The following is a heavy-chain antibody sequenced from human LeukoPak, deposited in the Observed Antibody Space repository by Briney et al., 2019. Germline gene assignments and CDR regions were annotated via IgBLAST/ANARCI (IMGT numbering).Heavy chain of an antibody. J-gene: IGHJ4*02. V-gene: IGHV3-21*01. Sequence: EGSLRLSCAASGFTFSSYSMNWVRQAPGRGLEWVSSITVDSKYKYYADSVKGRFTISRDNAKVSLYLQMSSLRAEDTAVYYCARDHNWGSDYWGQGTLVTVSS. D-gene: IGHD7-27*01. CDR1: GFTFSSYS. CDR2: ITVDSKYK. CDR3: ARDHNWGSDY.